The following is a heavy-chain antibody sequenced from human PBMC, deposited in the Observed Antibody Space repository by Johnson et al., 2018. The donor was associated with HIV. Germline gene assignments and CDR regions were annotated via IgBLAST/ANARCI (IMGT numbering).Heavy chain of an antibody. D-gene: IGHD3-22*01. CDR1: GFTVSSNY. CDR2: IYSGGST. V-gene: IGHV3-53*01. CDR3: ARDVANYYDPGAFDI. J-gene: IGHJ3*02. Sequence: VQLVESGGGLIQPGGSLRLSCAASGFTVSSNYMSWVRQAPGKGLEWVSVIYSGGSTYYADSVKGSFTISRDNSKNTLYLQMSSLRAEDTAVYYCARDVANYYDPGAFDIWGQGTMVTVSS.